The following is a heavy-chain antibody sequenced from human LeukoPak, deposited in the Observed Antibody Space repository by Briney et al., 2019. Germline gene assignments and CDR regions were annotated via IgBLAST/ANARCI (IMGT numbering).Heavy chain of an antibody. CDR1: GYTFTSYG. CDR2: ISAYNGNT. Sequence: ASVKVSCKASGYTFTSYGISWVRQAPGQGLEWMGWISAYNGNTNYAQKLQGRVTMTTDTSTSTAYMELRSLRSDDTAVYYCARDLTDYYDSSGYYDYWGQGTLVTVSS. V-gene: IGHV1-18*01. J-gene: IGHJ4*02. CDR3: ARDLTDYYDSSGYYDY. D-gene: IGHD3-22*01.